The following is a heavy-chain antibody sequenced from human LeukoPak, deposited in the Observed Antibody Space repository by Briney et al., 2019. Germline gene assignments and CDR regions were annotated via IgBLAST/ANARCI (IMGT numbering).Heavy chain of an antibody. CDR2: ISPSGDTA. CDR1: GFPFSSYE. CDR3: AKREAPYFFDY. J-gene: IGHJ4*02. D-gene: IGHD1-26*01. V-gene: IGHV3-23*01. Sequence: WGSLRLSCAASGFPFSSYEMNWVRQAPGKGLEWVSRISPSGDTAYYASSVKGRFTISRDNSKNTLYLQMNSLRAEDTAVYYCAKREAPYFFDYWGQGTLVTVSS.